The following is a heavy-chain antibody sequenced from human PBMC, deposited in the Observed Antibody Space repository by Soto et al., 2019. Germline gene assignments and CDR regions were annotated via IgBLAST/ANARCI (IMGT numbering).Heavy chain of an antibody. D-gene: IGHD3-22*01. CDR2: IIPIFGTA. V-gene: IGHV1-69*01. CDR3: AAAPDYYDSSGYQTFDY. CDR1: GGPFSSYA. J-gene: IGHJ4*02. Sequence: QVQLVQSGAEVKKPGSSVKVSCKASGGPFSSYAISWVRQAPGQGLEWMGGIIPIFGTANYAQKFQGRVTITADESTSTAYMELSSLRSEDTAVYYCAAAPDYYDSSGYQTFDYWGQGTLVTVSS.